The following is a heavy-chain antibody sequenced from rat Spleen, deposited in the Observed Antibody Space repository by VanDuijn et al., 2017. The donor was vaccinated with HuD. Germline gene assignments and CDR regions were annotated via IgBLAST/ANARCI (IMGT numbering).Heavy chain of an antibody. CDR2: ISYDGGNT. J-gene: IGHJ2*01. D-gene: IGHD1-11*01. V-gene: IGHV5-20*01. Sequence: EVQLVESGGDLVQPGRSLKLSCAASGFTFSDYYMAWVRQAPTKGLEWVASISYDGGNTYYRDSVKGRFTVSRDNAKSSLNLQMDSLRSEDTATYYGTTGGGGIPFDYWGQGVMVTVSS. CDR1: GFTFSDYY. CDR3: TTGGGGIPFDY.